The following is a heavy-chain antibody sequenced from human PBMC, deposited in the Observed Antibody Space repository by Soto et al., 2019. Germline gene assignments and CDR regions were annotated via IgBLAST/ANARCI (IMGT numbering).Heavy chain of an antibody. D-gene: IGHD3-16*01. Sequence: GASVKVSCKAPGDTFTSYDINWVRQAPGQGLEWMGWINTYNGNTNYAQNLQGRVTLPQDTSTRTATMDPTSLRSNDTALHYGARGNVYVTPSALDVWGQGITVTVSS. V-gene: IGHV1-18*01. CDR3: ARGNVYVTPSALDV. CDR1: GDTFTSYD. CDR2: INTYNGNT. J-gene: IGHJ6*02.